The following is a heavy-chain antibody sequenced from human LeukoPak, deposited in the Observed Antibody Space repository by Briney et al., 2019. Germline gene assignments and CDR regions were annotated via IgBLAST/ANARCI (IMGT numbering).Heavy chain of an antibody. CDR2: IYYSGST. J-gene: IGHJ5*02. D-gene: IGHD3-9*01. V-gene: IGHV4-61*01. CDR1: GGSVSSGSYY. CDR3: ASSHYDILTGSFQNWFDP. Sequence: PSETLSLTCTVSGGSVSSGSYYWRWIRQPPGKGLEWIGYIYYSGSTNYNPSLKSRVTISVDTSKNQFSLKLSSVTAADTAVYYCASSHYDILTGSFQNWFDPWGQGTLVTVSS.